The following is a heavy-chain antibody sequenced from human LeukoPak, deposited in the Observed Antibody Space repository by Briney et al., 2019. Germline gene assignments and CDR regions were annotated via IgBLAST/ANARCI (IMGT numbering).Heavy chain of an antibody. V-gene: IGHV4-34*01. CDR2: INHSGST. CDR1: GGSFSGYY. CDR3: ARCIAVAGVCWFDP. Sequence: SETPSLTCAVYGGSFSGYYWSWIRQPPGKGLEWIGEINHSGSTNYNPSLKSRVTISVDTSKNQFSLKLSSVTAADTAVYYCARCIAVAGVCWFDPWGQGTLVTVSS. D-gene: IGHD6-19*01. J-gene: IGHJ5*02.